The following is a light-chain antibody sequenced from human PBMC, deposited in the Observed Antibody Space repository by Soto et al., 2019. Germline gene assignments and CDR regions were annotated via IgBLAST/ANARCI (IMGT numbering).Light chain of an antibody. V-gene: IGKV1-27*01. CDR3: QRFIAVPT. CDR1: QAIYNY. CDR2: AAS. Sequence: DIQMTQSPSSLSASVGDRVTITCRASQAIYNYLAWYQQKPGKVPTLLISAASTLQSGVPSRFSGSGSGTDFTLTISSLQPEDVATYYCQRFIAVPTFGRGTKVEI. J-gene: IGKJ4*01.